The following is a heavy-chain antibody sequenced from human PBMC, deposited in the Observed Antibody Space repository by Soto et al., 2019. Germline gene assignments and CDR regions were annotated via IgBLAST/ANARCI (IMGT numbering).Heavy chain of an antibody. Sequence: PGGSLRLSCAASGFTFSSYGMHWVRQAPGKGLEWVAVISYDGSNKYYADSVKGRFTISRDNSKNTLYLQMNSLRAEDTAVYYCASITAMVPHFDYWGQGTLVTVSS. V-gene: IGHV3-30*03. CDR3: ASITAMVPHFDY. CDR2: ISYDGSNK. D-gene: IGHD5-18*01. J-gene: IGHJ4*02. CDR1: GFTFSSYG.